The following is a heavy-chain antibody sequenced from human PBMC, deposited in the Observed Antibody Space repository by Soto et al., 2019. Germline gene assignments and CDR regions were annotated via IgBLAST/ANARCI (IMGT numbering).Heavy chain of an antibody. CDR3: ARDNDGDYVDY. D-gene: IGHD1-1*01. CDR1: GFTFSSYG. CDR2: IWYDGSNK. J-gene: IGHJ4*02. Sequence: GGSLRLSCAASGFTFSSYGMHWVRQAPGKGLEWVAVIWYDGSNKYYADSVKGRFTISRDNSKNTLYLQMNSLRAEDTAVYYCARDNDGDYVDYWGQGTLVTVSS. V-gene: IGHV3-33*01.